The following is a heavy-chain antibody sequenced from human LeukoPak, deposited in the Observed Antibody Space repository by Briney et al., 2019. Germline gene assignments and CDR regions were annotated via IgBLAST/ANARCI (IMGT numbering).Heavy chain of an antibody. CDR1: GFTFSSYG. V-gene: IGHV3-30*02. J-gene: IGHJ4*02. CDR3: AKDLTYYYDSSGFGY. CDR2: IRYDGSNK. Sequence: GGSLRLSCAASGFTFSSYGMHWVRQAPGKGLEWVAFIRYDGSNKYYADSVKCRFTISRDNSKNTLYLQMNSLRAEDTAVYYCAKDLTYYYDSSGFGYWGQGTLVTVSS. D-gene: IGHD3-22*01.